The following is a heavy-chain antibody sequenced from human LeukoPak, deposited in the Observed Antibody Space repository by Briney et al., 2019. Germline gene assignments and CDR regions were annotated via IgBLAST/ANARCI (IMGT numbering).Heavy chain of an antibody. CDR1: GFTFSIYA. V-gene: IGHV3-64*01. J-gene: IGHJ4*02. Sequence: PGGSLRLSCAASGFTFSIYAMRWVRQAPGKGLEYVSAISDEGGSTYYANSVKGKFTISRDNSKNTLFLQMDSLRADDMAVYYCARVDSTGWDDALDYWRQGTLVTVCS. D-gene: IGHD2-8*02. CDR3: ARVDSTGWDDALDY. CDR2: ISDEGGST.